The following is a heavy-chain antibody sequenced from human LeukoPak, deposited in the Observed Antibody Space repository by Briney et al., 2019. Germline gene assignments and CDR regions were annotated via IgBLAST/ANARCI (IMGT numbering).Heavy chain of an antibody. J-gene: IGHJ4*02. V-gene: IGHV1-46*01. Sequence: ASVKVSCKAFGYTFTSNYMHWVRQAPGQGPEWMGVISPSGGSTTYAQKFQGRVTLTRDMSTSTDYLELSSLRSDDTAVYYCARDLRGSYDYVWGSYRPNYYFDYWGQGTLVTVSS. CDR1: GYTFTSNY. CDR2: ISPSGGST. CDR3: ARDLRGSYDYVWGSYRPNYYFDY. D-gene: IGHD3-16*02.